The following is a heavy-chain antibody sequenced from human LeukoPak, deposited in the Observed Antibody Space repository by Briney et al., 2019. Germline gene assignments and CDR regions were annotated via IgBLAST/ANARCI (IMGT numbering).Heavy chain of an antibody. CDR1: GGSISSGSYY. D-gene: IGHD3-10*01. V-gene: IGHV4-61*02. Sequence: SETLSLTCTVSGGSISSGSYYWSWIRQPAGKGLEWIGRIYTSGSTNYNPSLKSRVTISVDTSKNQFSLKLSSVTAADTAVYYCARGRLLWFGEGYYFDYWGQGTLVTVSS. CDR2: IYTSGST. J-gene: IGHJ4*02. CDR3: ARGRLLWFGEGYYFDY.